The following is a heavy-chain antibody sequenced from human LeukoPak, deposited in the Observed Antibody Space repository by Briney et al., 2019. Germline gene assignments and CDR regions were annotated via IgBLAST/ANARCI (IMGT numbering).Heavy chain of an antibody. Sequence: SVKVSCKASGGTFSSYAISWVRQAPGQGLEWMGGIIPIFGTANYAQKFQGRVTITTDESTSTAHMELSSLRSEDTAVYYCAVVVVPAATYLTYYYYYYVDVWGKGTTVTVSS. V-gene: IGHV1-69*05. CDR3: AVVVVPAATYLTYYYYYYVDV. CDR2: IIPIFGTA. CDR1: GGTFSSYA. D-gene: IGHD2-2*01. J-gene: IGHJ6*03.